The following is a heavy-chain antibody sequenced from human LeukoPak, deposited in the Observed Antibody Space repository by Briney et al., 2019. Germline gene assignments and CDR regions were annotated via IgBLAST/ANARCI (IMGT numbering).Heavy chain of an antibody. V-gene: IGHV3-23*01. D-gene: IGHD4/OR15-4a*01. CDR1: GFTFSSYA. CDR2: IRDSGGTT. CDR3: ARIPSAPAQDFDY. Sequence: GGSLRLSCAASGFTFSSYAMSWVRQAPGKGLEGVSGIRDSGGTTYYADSVKGRFNISRENSKNTLYLQMNSLRADDTAVYYCARIPSAPAQDFDYWGQGTLVTVSS. J-gene: IGHJ4*02.